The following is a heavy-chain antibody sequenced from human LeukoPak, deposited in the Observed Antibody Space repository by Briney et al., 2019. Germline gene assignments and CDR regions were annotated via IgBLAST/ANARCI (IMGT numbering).Heavy chain of an antibody. D-gene: IGHD2-15*01. CDR1: GFTFSSYW. J-gene: IGHJ4*02. CDR2: IKQDGSEK. Sequence: GGSLRLSCVASGFTFSSYWMSWVRQAPGKGLEWVANIKQDGSEKYYVDSVKGRFTISRDNAKNSLYLQMNSLRAEDTAVYYCVRSRYCSVGRCYSDYWGQGTLVTVSS. CDR3: VRSRYCSVGRCYSDY. V-gene: IGHV3-7*04.